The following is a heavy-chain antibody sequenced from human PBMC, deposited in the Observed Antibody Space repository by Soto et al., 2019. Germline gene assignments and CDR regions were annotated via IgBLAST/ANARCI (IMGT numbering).Heavy chain of an antibody. CDR2: IWYDGSKK. Sequence: VQLVESGGGVVQPGRSLRLSCAASGFTFSGYGMHWVRQAPGKGLEWVALIWYDGSKKYHADSVMGRFTISRDNSKNTLFLQMNSLRAEDTAVYYCARSVVVPAALDYWGQGTLVTVSS. J-gene: IGHJ4*02. V-gene: IGHV3-33*01. CDR3: ARSVVVPAALDY. D-gene: IGHD2-2*01. CDR1: GFTFSGYG.